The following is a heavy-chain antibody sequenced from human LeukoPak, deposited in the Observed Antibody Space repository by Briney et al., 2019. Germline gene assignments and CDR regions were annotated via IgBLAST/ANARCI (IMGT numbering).Heavy chain of an antibody. CDR2: ISHSGTT. V-gene: IGHV4-59*12. J-gene: IGHJ4*02. D-gene: IGHD6-19*01. CDR3: ARWDDSAWAFGS. Sequence: SGTLALTCIVSGGSIRTYSWNWIRQSPGKGLEGIGYISHSGTTSYRSSLKSRVTISVDTSKNQLSLKLASVTAADTAVYFCARWDDSAWAFGSWGPGTLVTVSS. CDR1: GGSIRTYS.